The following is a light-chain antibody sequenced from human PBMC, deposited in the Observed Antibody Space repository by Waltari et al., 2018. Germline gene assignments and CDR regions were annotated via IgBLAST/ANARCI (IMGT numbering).Light chain of an antibody. CDR2: DAS. V-gene: IGKV1-9*01. CDR3: QQFSTYPLT. Sequence: DIQLTQSPSFLSGSVGDRVTITCRASQDMSSYLAWYQQKPGKAPKLLIYDASTLQSWVPSRFSGGGSGTEFTLTISSLQPEDFATYYCQQFSTYPLTFVGGTKVDIK. J-gene: IGKJ4*01. CDR1: QDMSSY.